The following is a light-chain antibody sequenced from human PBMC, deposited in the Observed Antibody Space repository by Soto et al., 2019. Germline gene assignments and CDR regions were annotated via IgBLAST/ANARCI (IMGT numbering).Light chain of an antibody. CDR3: SSFRSSSTSYV. CDR2: DVS. CDR1: SSDNGDSNY. V-gene: IGLV2-14*03. J-gene: IGLJ1*01. Sequence: QSALAQPASVSWSPGQSITISCTGTSSDNGDSNYFSWYQQHPGKAPKLVIYDVSNRPSGVSNRFSGSKSANTASLTISGLQAEDEADYYCSSFRSSSTSYVFGTGTKVTVL.